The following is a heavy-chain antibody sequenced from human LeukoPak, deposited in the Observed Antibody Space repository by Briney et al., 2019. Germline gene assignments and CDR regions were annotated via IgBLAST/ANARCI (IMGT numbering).Heavy chain of an antibody. Sequence: GESLKISCQGSGYNFTNYWIGWVRQLPGKGLEWMGIIYPGDSNSRYSSSFQGQVTISADKSITTAYLQWSSLKASGTGIYYCARLSATYGDYWGQGTLVTVSS. CDR2: IYPGDSNS. CDR1: GYNFTNYW. J-gene: IGHJ4*02. V-gene: IGHV5-51*01. D-gene: IGHD4-17*01. CDR3: ARLSATYGDY.